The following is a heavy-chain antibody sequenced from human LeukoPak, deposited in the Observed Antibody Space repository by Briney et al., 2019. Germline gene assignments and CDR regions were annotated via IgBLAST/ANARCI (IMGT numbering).Heavy chain of an antibody. CDR2: ISNDSVDK. J-gene: IGHJ3*02. D-gene: IGHD2-15*01. V-gene: IGHV3-11*04. CDR1: GFMFNDYY. Sequence: GGSLRLSCVGSGFMFNDYYMSWIRQAPGKGMEWVSYISNDSVDKYYVDSVRGRFTISMDNAKKSMYLQMSGLRVEDTAVYYCAIRYWVSGAVRAFDIWGQRTMVTVSS. CDR3: AIRYWVSGAVRAFDI.